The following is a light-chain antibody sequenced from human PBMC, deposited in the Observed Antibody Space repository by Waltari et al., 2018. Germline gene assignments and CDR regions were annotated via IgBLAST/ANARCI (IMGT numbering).Light chain of an antibody. CDR2: EVT. V-gene: IGLV2-8*01. CDR3: SSYAGSDNYV. J-gene: IGLJ1*01. Sequence: QSALTQPPSASGSPGQSVTFSCTGTSSDIGAYHYVYWYQQHPAHAPKLIVFEVTKRPSGVPDRFSGSKSGNTASLTISGLQAEDEADYYCSSYAGSDNYVFGGGTKVTVL. CDR1: SSDIGAYHY.